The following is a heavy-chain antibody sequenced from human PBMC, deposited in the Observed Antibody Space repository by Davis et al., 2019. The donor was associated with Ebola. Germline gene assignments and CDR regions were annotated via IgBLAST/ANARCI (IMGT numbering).Heavy chain of an antibody. V-gene: IGHV4-34*01. CDR2: INHSGST. CDR3: ARNLDYSSSSPKPQDH. J-gene: IGHJ4*02. CDR1: GGSFSGYF. D-gene: IGHD6-6*01. Sequence: SETLSLTCAVYGGSFSGYFWSWIRQPPGKGLEWIGEINHSGSTNYNPSLKSRVTISVDTSKNQFSLKVRSETAADTAVYYCARNLDYSSSSPKPQDHWGRGTLVTVSS.